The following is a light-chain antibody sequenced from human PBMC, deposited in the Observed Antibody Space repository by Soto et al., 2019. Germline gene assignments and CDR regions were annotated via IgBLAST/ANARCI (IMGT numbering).Light chain of an antibody. CDR3: AAWDDSLSGPV. CDR1: SSNIGSNY. CDR2: RNN. J-gene: IGLJ7*01. Sequence: QLVLTQPPSASGTPGQRVTISCSGSSSNIGSNYVYWYQQLPGTAPKLLIYRNNQRPSGVPDRFSGSKSGTSAFLAISGLRSEDEADYYCAAWDDSLSGPVFGGGTQLTVL. V-gene: IGLV1-47*01.